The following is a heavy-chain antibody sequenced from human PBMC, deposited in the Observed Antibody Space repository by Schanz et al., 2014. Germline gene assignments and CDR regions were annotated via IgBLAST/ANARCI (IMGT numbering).Heavy chain of an antibody. CDR3: ARGGYSGYDSADY. CDR1: GFTMSSYA. Sequence: QVQLVESGGGVVQPGGSLRLSCAGSGFTMSSYAMHWVRQAPGKGPEWVTVVFSDGSNEYSADSVKGRFTISRDTSKTTLYLHMNSLRPEDTAVYFCARGGYSGYDSADYWGQGTLVIVSS. V-gene: IGHV3-30*04. D-gene: IGHD5-12*01. CDR2: VFSDGSNE. J-gene: IGHJ4*02.